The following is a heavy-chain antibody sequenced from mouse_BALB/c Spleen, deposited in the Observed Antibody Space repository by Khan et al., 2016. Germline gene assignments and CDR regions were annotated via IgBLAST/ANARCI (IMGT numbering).Heavy chain of an antibody. CDR3: ARHGVTWYFDV. Sequence: QVQLQQSGAELVRPGSSVKISCKACGYAFSSYWMNWVKQRPGQGLEWIGQIYPGDGDTNYNGKFKGKATLTADKSSSTAYMQLSSLTSEDSAVYFCARHGVTWYFDVWGAGTTVTVSS. V-gene: IGHV1-80*01. D-gene: IGHD2-1*01. J-gene: IGHJ1*01. CDR1: GYAFSSYW. CDR2: IYPGDGDT.